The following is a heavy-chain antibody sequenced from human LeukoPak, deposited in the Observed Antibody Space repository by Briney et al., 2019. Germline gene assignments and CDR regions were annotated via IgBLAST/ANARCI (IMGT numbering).Heavy chain of an antibody. V-gene: IGHV4-34*01. Sequence: SETLSLTCAVYGGSFSGYYWSWIRQPPGKGLEWIGEINHSGSTNYNPSLKSRVTISVDTSKNQFSLKLSSVTAADTAVYYCASFSYGSGSHNDYWGQGTLVAVSS. CDR3: ASFSYGSGSHNDY. CDR2: INHSGST. J-gene: IGHJ4*02. D-gene: IGHD3-10*01. CDR1: GGSFSGYY.